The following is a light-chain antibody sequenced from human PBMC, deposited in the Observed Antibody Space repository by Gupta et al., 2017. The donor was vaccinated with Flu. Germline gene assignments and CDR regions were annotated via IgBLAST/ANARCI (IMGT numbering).Light chain of an antibody. CDR1: QGISTY. V-gene: IGKV1-8*01. Sequence: AIRMTQSPSSFSASTGDRVTITCRASQGISTYLAWYQQKPGKAPKLLIYAASTLQSGVPSRFSGSGSGTDFTLTISCLQSEDFATYYCQQYYSNSRTFGQGTRVEIK. J-gene: IGKJ1*01. CDR3: QQYYSNSRT. CDR2: AAS.